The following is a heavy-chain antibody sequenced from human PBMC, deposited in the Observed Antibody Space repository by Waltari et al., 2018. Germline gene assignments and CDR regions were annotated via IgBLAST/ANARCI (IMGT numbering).Heavy chain of an antibody. J-gene: IGHJ6*03. CDR1: GYTFNSTG. Sequence: QVQLVQSGAKVKKPGASVKVSCTASGYTFNSTGFSWVRQATGQWLEWMGWISAYNGNTNYAQKLQGRVTMTTDTSTSTAYMELRSLRSDDTAVYYCARDLGWSFPARYYMDVWGKGTTVTISS. D-gene: IGHD3-10*01. V-gene: IGHV1-18*01. CDR2: ISAYNGNT. CDR3: ARDLGWSFPARYYMDV.